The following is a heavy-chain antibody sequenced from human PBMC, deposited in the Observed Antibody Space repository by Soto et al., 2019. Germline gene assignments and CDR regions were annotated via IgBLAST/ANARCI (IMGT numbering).Heavy chain of an antibody. CDR1: CASIRNGYYN. CDR3: ARWLELSLELYEL. J-gene: IGHJ4*02. CDR2: IYHSGRT. V-gene: IGHV4-31*03. D-gene: IGHD3-10*01. Sequence: TLSLTCSISCASIRNGYYNRSSVRQNPGKGLEWIGHIYHSGRTYYNPSLKSRVGTLVDTSNNQFSLNLNSVTAADTAVYYCARWLELSLELYELWGRRTRDSVS.